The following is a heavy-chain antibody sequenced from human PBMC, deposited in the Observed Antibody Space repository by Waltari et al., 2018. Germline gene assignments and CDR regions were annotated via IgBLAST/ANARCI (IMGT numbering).Heavy chain of an antibody. Sequence: HVQLVQSGAEVEMPGASVKVSCKASGYTFTDFYIHWVRQAPGQGLEWMGRVDPNNGATNYVQKFQDRVTMTRDTSISTAYMELSRVKSDDTAVYYCARSGGGVMTFGVAEWGQGTLVTVSS. CDR3: ARSGGGVMTFGVAE. J-gene: IGHJ4*02. CDR2: VDPNNGAT. V-gene: IGHV1-2*06. D-gene: IGHD3-3*01. CDR1: GYTFTDFY.